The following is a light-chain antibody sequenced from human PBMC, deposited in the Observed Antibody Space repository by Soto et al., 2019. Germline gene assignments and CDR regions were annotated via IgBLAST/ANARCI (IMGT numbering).Light chain of an antibody. CDR2: EGT. CDR1: SSDVGGSDL. J-gene: IGLJ2*01. V-gene: IGLV2-23*01. Sequence: QSVLTQPASVSASPGQSITISCTGTSSDVGGSDLVSWYQHYPGKAPKLIIYEGTKRPSGVSNRFSGSKSGNTASLTFSGLQAEDEADYYCSSYAGGRVIFGGGTKLTVL. CDR3: SSYAGGRVI.